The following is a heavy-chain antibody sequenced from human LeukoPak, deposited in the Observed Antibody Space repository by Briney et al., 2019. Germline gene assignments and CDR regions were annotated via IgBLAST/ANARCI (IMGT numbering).Heavy chain of an antibody. Sequence: SETLSLTCAVYGGSFSGYYWSWIRQPPGKGLEWIGEINHSGSTNYNPSLKSRVTISVDTSKNRFSLKLSSVTAADTAVYYCAKAAAGGYYYYYYMDVWGKGTTVTVS. J-gene: IGHJ6*03. CDR3: AKAAAGGYYYYYYMDV. CDR1: GGSFSGYY. CDR2: INHSGST. V-gene: IGHV4-34*01. D-gene: IGHD6-13*01.